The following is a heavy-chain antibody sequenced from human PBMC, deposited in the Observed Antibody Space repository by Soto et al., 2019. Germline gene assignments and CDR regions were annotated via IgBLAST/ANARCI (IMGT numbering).Heavy chain of an antibody. Sequence: SETLSLTCTVSGGSMRNYFWTWIRQPPGKGLEWIGYIHYSGTTSFFPSYNPSLRSRVAISEDTSKNQFSLKLLSVTTADTAVYFCAAGEASSRNLAPYYLDFWGQGTLVT. CDR2: IHYSGTT. D-gene: IGHD6-13*01. CDR3: AAGEASSRNLAPYYLDF. J-gene: IGHJ4*02. V-gene: IGHV4-59*01. CDR1: GGSMRNYF.